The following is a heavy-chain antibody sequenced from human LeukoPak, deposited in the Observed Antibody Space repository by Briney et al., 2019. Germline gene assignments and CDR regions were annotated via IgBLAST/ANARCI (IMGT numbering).Heavy chain of an antibody. Sequence: PSETLSLTCTVSGGSISSGGYYWSWIRQPPGKGLEWIGYIYHSGSTYYNPSLKSRVTISVDRSKNQFSLKLSSVTAADTAVYYCASLVGYCSSTSCYGRYYFDYWGQGTLVTVSS. V-gene: IGHV4-30-2*01. D-gene: IGHD2-2*01. CDR3: ASLVGYCSSTSCYGRYYFDY. J-gene: IGHJ4*02. CDR2: IYHSGST. CDR1: GGSISSGGYY.